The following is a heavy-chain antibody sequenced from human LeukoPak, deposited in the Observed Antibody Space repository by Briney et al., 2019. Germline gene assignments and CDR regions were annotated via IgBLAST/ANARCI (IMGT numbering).Heavy chain of an antibody. CDR3: AKSIEYSYGRGYFDY. V-gene: IGHV3-53*01. CDR1: GFTVSSNY. D-gene: IGHD5-18*01. Sequence: GGSLRLSCAASGFTVSSNYMSWVRQAPGKGLEWVSVIYSGGSTYYADSVKGRFTISRDNSKNTLYLQMNSLRAEDTAVYYCAKSIEYSYGRGYFDYWGQGTLVTVSS. J-gene: IGHJ4*02. CDR2: IYSGGST.